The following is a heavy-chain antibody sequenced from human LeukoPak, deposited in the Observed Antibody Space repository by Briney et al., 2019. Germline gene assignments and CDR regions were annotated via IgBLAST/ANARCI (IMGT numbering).Heavy chain of an antibody. Sequence: SETLSLTCTVSGGSINSYYWSWIRQPAGKGLEWIGRIYTSGSTDYNPSLKSRVTMSVDTSKNQFSLKLGSVTAADTAVYYCAREMASGYYFDYWGQGTLVTVSS. J-gene: IGHJ4*02. D-gene: IGHD3-22*01. CDR1: GGSINSYY. V-gene: IGHV4-4*07. CDR3: AREMASGYYFDY. CDR2: IYTSGST.